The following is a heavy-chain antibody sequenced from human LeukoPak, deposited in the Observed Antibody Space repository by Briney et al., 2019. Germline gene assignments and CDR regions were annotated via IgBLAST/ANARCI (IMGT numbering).Heavy chain of an antibody. CDR1: GGTFSSYA. CDR3: ARDGDYYDSSGDSILIDY. CDR2: IIPILGIA. V-gene: IGHV1-69*04. J-gene: IGHJ4*02. D-gene: IGHD3-22*01. Sequence: GSSVKVSCKASGGTFSSYAISWVRQAPGQGLEWMGRIIPILGIANYAQKFQGRVTITADKSTSTAYMELSSLRSEDTAVYYCARDGDYYDSSGDSILIDYWGQGTLVTVSS.